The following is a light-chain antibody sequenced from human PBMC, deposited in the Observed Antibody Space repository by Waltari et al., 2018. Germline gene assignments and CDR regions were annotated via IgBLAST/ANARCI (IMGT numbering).Light chain of an antibody. V-gene: IGKV3-20*01. CDR1: QRVR. Sequence: VLTQSPGTLSVSPGERATLSCRASQRVRLAWYQQKPGQAPRLLIHDASKRVAGIPDRFSGSGSGTDFTLTISRLEPEDFAVYYCQQFDRSPPVTFGGGTKVEIK. CDR2: DAS. J-gene: IGKJ4*01. CDR3: QQFDRSPPVT.